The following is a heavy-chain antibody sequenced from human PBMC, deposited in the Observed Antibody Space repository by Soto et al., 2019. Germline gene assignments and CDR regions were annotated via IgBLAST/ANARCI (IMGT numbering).Heavy chain of an antibody. J-gene: IGHJ4*02. D-gene: IGHD3-3*01. CDR3: ARAGYYDFWSGYYNFDY. CDR1: GGSISSGDYY. Sequence: SETLSLTCTVSGGSISSGDYYWSWIRQPPGKGLEWIGYIYYSGSTYYNPSLKSRVTISVDTSKNQFSLKLSSVTAADTAVYYCARAGYYDFWSGYYNFDYWGQGTLVTSPQ. CDR2: IYYSGST. V-gene: IGHV4-30-4*01.